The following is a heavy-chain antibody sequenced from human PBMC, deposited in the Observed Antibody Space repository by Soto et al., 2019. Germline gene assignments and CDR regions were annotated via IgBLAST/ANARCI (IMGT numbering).Heavy chain of an antibody. CDR1: GFTFSDYY. CDR3: ARELIVLVPAAAGSDP. CDR2: ISSSGSTI. V-gene: IGHV3-11*01. D-gene: IGHD2-2*01. J-gene: IGHJ5*01. Sequence: GGSLRLSCAASGFTFSDYYMSWIRQAPGKGLEWVSYISSSGSTIYYADSVKGRFTISRDNAKNSLYLQMNSLRAEDTAVYYCARELIVLVPAAAGSDPWGQGTLVTVSS.